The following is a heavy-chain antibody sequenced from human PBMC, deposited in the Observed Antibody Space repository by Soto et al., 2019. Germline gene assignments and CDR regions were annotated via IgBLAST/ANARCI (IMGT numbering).Heavy chain of an antibody. CDR2: IYYSGST. V-gene: IGHV4-31*03. J-gene: IGHJ6*04. CDR1: GGSISSGGYY. D-gene: IGHD3-3*01. Sequence: QVQLQESGPGLVKPSQTLSLTCTVSGGSISSGGYYWSWIRQHPGKGLEWIGYIYYSGSTYYNPSLKSRVTISVDTSKNQFSLKLSSVTAADTAVYYCARDGRIHYDFWSGYKPQGGESDVWGKGTTVTVSS. CDR3: ARDGRIHYDFWSGYKPQGGESDV.